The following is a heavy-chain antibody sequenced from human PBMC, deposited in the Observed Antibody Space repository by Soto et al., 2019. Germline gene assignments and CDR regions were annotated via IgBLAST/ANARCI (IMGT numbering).Heavy chain of an antibody. CDR2: IKEDGSKK. J-gene: IGHJ4*02. CDR1: GFTFSSYW. V-gene: IGHV3-7*01. Sequence: EVHLVQSGGGLVQPGGSLRLSCVASGFTFSSYWMSWVRQAPGKGLEWVANIKEDGSKKYYVDSVKGRFTISRDNAKNSLDMQMSRLRAEDTAVYYCARPSGGYQIDSWGQGTLVTVSS. D-gene: IGHD6-19*01. CDR3: ARPSGGYQIDS.